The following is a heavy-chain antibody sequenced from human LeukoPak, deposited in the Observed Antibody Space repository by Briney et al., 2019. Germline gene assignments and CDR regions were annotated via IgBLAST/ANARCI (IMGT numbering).Heavy chain of an antibody. CDR1: GFTFSSYN. CDR2: ISSSSSYI. V-gene: IGHV3-21*01. Sequence: GGSLRLPCAASGFTFSSYNMNWVRQAPGKGLEWVSSISSSSSYIYYADSVKGRFTISRDNAKNSLYLQMNSLRAEDTAVYYCARKFQYYYDSRRMDDAFDIWGQGTMVTVSS. D-gene: IGHD3-22*01. CDR3: ARKFQYYYDSRRMDDAFDI. J-gene: IGHJ3*02.